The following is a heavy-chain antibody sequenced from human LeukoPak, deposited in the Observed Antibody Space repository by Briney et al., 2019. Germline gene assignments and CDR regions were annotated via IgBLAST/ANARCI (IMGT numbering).Heavy chain of an antibody. V-gene: IGHV5-51*01. D-gene: IGHD4-17*01. CDR2: IYPGDSET. CDR3: ARHRLNTVTTANRNAFDI. Sequence: GASLKISCKGSGSSFTSYWIGWVRQLPGKGLEWMGIIYPGDSETRYSPSFQGQVTISADKSISTAYLQWSSLKASDTAMYYCARHRLNTVTTANRNAFDIWGQGTMVTVSS. J-gene: IGHJ3*02. CDR1: GSSFTSYW.